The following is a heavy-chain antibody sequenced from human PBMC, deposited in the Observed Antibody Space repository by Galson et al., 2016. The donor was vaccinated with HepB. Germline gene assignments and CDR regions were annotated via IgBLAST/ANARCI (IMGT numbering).Heavy chain of an antibody. Sequence: QSGAEVKQPGESLRISCQGFRFSFTHYWINWVRQMPGKGLEWMGNIDPSDSNINYSQSFQGHVTISVGESSRTSYLQWSSLKASDTAIYYCEIVSRGGKVYWGQGTLVTVSS. CDR2: IDPSDSNI. D-gene: IGHD5/OR15-5a*01. J-gene: IGHJ4*02. V-gene: IGHV5-10-1*01. CDR3: EIVSRGGKVY. CDR1: RFSFTHYW.